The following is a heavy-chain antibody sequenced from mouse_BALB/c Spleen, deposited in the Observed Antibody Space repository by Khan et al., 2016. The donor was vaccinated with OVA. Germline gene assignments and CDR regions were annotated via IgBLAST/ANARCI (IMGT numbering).Heavy chain of an antibody. J-gene: IGHJ2*01. CDR1: GYTFTSYW. D-gene: IGHD1-1*01. V-gene: IGHV1S81*02. Sequence: QVQLQQSGAELVKAGASVKMSCKASGYTFTSYWMHWVKQRLGQGLEWFAETNPTNGRTYYNEKFKSKATLTVDKSSSTADMLPSCPTFEDSAVYYCARIKKIVATYFDYWGQGTTLTVSS. CDR2: TNPTNGRT. CDR3: ARIKKIVATYFDY.